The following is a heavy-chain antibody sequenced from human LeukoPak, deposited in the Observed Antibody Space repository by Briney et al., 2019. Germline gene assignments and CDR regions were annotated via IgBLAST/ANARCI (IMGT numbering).Heavy chain of an antibody. Sequence: YWIGWVRQMPGKGLEWIGYIYYSGSTYYNPSLKSRATISVDTSKNQFSLKLSSVTAADTAVYYCARGVRWLQLSYFDFWGQGTLVTVSS. CDR1: Y. D-gene: IGHD5-24*01. V-gene: IGHV4-31*02. CDR3: ARGVRWLQLSYFDF. J-gene: IGHJ4*02. CDR2: IYYSGST.